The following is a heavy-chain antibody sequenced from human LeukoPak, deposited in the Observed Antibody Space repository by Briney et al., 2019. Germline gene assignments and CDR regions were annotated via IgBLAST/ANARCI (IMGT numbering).Heavy chain of an antibody. V-gene: IGHV3-53*01. D-gene: IGHD3-3*01. CDR3: ARHFGVVTFDY. Sequence: GGSLRLSCAASGFTLSSNYMSWVRQAPGKRLGWVPVIYSGGNTYYADSVKGRFIISRDNSKTTLYLQMNSLRAEDTAVYYCARHFGVVTFDYWGQGTLVTVSS. J-gene: IGHJ4*02. CDR1: GFTLSSNY. CDR2: IYSGGNT.